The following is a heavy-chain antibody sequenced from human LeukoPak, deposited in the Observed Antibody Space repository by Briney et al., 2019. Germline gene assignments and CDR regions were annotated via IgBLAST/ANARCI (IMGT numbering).Heavy chain of an antibody. Sequence: GGSLRLSCAASGFTFSIYVIHWVRQTPGMGLEWVAVVSSDGSKKYYADSVKGRFTISRDNSKNTLYLQMNSLRAEDTAVYYCARVTYYYDSSGYYFDYWGQGTPVTVSS. V-gene: IGHV3-30*14. D-gene: IGHD3-22*01. CDR2: VSSDGSKK. CDR3: ARVTYYYDSSGYYFDY. J-gene: IGHJ4*02. CDR1: GFTFSIYV.